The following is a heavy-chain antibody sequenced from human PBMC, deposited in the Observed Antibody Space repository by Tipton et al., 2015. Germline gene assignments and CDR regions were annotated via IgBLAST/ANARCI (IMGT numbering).Heavy chain of an antibody. Sequence: LRLSCTVFGGSMSRSSYYWGWIRQPPGKGLEWIGSIYYSGSTHYNPSLKSRVTISVDTSKNQFSLRLSSVTAADTAVYYCARSLFPETAGLENWFDPWGQGTLVTVSS. J-gene: IGHJ5*02. D-gene: IGHD6-13*01. V-gene: IGHV4-39*01. CDR1: GGSMSRSSYY. CDR2: IYYSGST. CDR3: ARSLFPETAGLENWFDP.